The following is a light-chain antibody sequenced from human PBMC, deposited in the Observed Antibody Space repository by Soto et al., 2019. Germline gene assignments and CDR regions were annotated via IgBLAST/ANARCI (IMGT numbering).Light chain of an antibody. V-gene: IGLV1-44*01. CDR1: SSNIGSNT. CDR3: AAWDDSLSGPV. Sequence: QSVLTQPPSASGTPGQRVTISCSGSSSNIGSNTVNWYQQLPGTAPKLLIYSNNQRPSGVPDRFSGSKSGTSASLAISGLQSEDEADDYCAAWDDSLSGPVFGTGTKLTVL. CDR2: SNN. J-gene: IGLJ1*01.